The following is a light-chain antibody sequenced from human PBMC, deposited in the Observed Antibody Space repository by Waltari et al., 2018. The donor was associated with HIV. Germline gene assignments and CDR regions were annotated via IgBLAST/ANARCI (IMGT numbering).Light chain of an antibody. J-gene: IGKJ4*01. CDR2: GAS. Sequence: IVMTQSPDSLPVSLGERATINCRSSRTLYFNSNNQNYLAWYQQKPGQSPKVLIYGASTRASGVPGRFSGSGSGTDFNLTISSLQADDVAVYYCQQYYTMDSTFGGGTKVEIK. CDR3: QQYYTMDST. V-gene: IGKV4-1*01. CDR1: RTLYFNSNNQNY.